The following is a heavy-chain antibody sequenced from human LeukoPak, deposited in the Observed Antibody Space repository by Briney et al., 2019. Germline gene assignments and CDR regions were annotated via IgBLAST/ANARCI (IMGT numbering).Heavy chain of an antibody. J-gene: IGHJ6*03. CDR1: GGSISNYF. CDR3: ARVSGGGGYCVGWGYMEV. CDR2: ISDSANT. V-gene: IGHV4-59*01. D-gene: IGHD2-21*01. Sequence: SETLSLTCTVSGGSISNYFWPWIRQPPGKGLEWVGYISDSANTIYNPSLERRITITADTSRNNLSIQQISVTGADTAVYFCARVSGGGGYCVGWGYMEVWGKGTTVTVAS.